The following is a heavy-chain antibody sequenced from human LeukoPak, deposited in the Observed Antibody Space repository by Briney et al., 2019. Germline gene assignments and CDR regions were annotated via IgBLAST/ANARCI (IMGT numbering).Heavy chain of an antibody. CDR2: ISWNSGSI. J-gene: IGHJ4*01. V-gene: IGHV3-9*01. D-gene: IGHD3-9*01. CDR3: ARSYDILTGYYAPIDY. Sequence: PGRSLRLSCAASGFTFDDYAMHWVRQAPGEGLEWVSGISWNSGSIGYADSVKGRFTISRDNAKNSLYLQMNSLRAEDTALYYCARSYDILTGYYAPIDYWGQEPWSPSPQ. CDR1: GFTFDDYA.